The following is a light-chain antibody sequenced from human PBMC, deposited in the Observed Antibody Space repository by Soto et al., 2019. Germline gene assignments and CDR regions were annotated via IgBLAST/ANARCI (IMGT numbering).Light chain of an antibody. CDR1: SSNIGAGYD. CDR2: GNS. V-gene: IGLV1-40*01. J-gene: IGLJ2*01. Sequence: QSVLTQPPSVSGAPGQRVTISCTGSSSNIGAGYDVHWYQQLPGTAPKLLIYGNSNRPSGVPDRFSVSKSGTSASLAITGLQAEDEADYYCQSYDSSLSVVVFGGGTSLTVL. CDR3: QSYDSSLSVVV.